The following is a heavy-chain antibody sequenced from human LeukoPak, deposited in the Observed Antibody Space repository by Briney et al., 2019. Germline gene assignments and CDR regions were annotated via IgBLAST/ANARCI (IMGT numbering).Heavy chain of an antibody. CDR2: IYSGGST. V-gene: IGHV3-53*01. D-gene: IGHD3-10*01. CDR1: GFTVSSNY. Sequence: PGGSLRLSCAASGFTVSSNYMSCVRQAPGKGLEWVSVIYSGGSTYYADSVKGRFTISRDNSKNTLYLQMNSLRAEDTAVYYCARYYGSGSYYPYYFDYWGQGTLVTVSS. J-gene: IGHJ4*02. CDR3: ARYYGSGSYYPYYFDY.